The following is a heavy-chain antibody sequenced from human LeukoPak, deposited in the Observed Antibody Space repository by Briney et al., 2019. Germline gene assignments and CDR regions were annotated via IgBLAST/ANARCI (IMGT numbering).Heavy chain of an antibody. J-gene: IGHJ4*02. CDR3: VRGSGLY. Sequence: PGGSLRLSCAGSGFTFSDNYMSWIRQAPGKGLEWISYISSSGSSTYYADSVKGRFTISRGNAKNSLYLQMNSLRAEDTAVYHCVRGSGLYWGQGTLVTVSS. CDR1: GFTFSDNY. CDR2: ISSSGSST. D-gene: IGHD3-10*01. V-gene: IGHV3-11*01.